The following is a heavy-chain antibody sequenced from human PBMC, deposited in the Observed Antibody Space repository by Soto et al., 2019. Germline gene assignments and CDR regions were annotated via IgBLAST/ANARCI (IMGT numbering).Heavy chain of an antibody. CDR2: IRSKANSYAT. Sequence: PGGSLRLSCEASGFTFSGSAMHWVRQASGKGLEWVGRIRSKANSYATAYAASVKGRFSISRDESKNTAYLQMNRLKTEDTAVYYCTRQYPDDMIRKWGQGTQVTVSS. V-gene: IGHV3-73*01. CDR1: GFTFSGSA. J-gene: IGHJ4*02. D-gene: IGHD3-22*01. CDR3: TRQYPDDMIRK.